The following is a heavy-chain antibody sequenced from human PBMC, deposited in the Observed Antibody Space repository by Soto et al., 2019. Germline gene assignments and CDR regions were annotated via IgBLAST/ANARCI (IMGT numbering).Heavy chain of an antibody. J-gene: IGHJ4*02. D-gene: IGHD3-16*02. CDR2: ISSSGSTI. CDR3: ARDDPLTFGGVIVPFDY. V-gene: IGHV3-48*01. CDR1: GFTFSSYS. Sequence: GGSLRLSCAASGFTFSSYSMNWVRQAPGKGLEWVSYISSSGSTIYYADSVKGRFTISRDNAKNSLYLQMNSLRAEDTVVYYCARDDPLTFGGVIVPFDYWGQGTLVTVSS.